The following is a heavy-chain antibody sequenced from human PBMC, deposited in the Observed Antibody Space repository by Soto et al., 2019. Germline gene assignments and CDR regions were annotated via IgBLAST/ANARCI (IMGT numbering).Heavy chain of an antibody. CDR2: INHSGST. CDR1: GGSFSGYY. Sequence: PSETLSLTCAVYGGSFSGYYWSWIRQPPGKGLEWIGEINHSGSTNYNPSLKSRVTISVDTSKNQFSLKLSSVTAADTAVYYCARGVGFHTVTYDYWGQGTLVTVS. V-gene: IGHV4-34*01. D-gene: IGHD4-17*01. J-gene: IGHJ4*02. CDR3: ARGVGFHTVTYDY.